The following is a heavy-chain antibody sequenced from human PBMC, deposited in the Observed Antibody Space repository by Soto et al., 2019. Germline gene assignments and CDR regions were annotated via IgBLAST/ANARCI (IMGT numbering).Heavy chain of an antibody. CDR2: INHSGST. CDR3: SRTSRFDC. Sequence: QVQLQQWGAGLLKPSETLSLTCAVYCGSFSGYYWSWIRQPPGKGLEWLGEINHSGSTNYNPSLNSRVTMSVDTSKNQFSRKLSSVTAADTSVYYCSRTSRFDCWGQGTLVTVSS. J-gene: IGHJ4*02. V-gene: IGHV4-34*01. CDR1: CGSFSGYY. D-gene: IGHD6-6*01.